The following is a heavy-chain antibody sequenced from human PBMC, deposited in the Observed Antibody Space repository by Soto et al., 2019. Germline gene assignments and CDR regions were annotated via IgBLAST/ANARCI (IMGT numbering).Heavy chain of an antibody. V-gene: IGHV3-74*01. Sequence: GGSLRLSCAASGFSFSSYWIHWVRQAPGKGLVWVSRVNTDGSSTTYADSVKGRFSISRDNAKDTVYLQMNSLRAEDTAVYYCVRAITAPGYWGQGTLVTVSS. CDR2: VNTDGSST. CDR1: GFSFSSYW. J-gene: IGHJ4*02. D-gene: IGHD1-20*01. CDR3: VRAITAPGY.